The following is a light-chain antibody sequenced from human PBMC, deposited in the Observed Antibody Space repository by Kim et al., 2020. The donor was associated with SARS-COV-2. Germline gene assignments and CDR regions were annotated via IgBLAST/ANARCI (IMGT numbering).Light chain of an antibody. Sequence: QPVLTQSPSASASLGASNKLACTLSSGHSSYAIAWHQQQPGMGPRFLMKLNSDGSHTKGDGIPDRFSGSSSGAERYLTISSLQSEDEADYYCQTWATGIHVFGTGTKVTVL. CDR3: QTWATGIHV. V-gene: IGLV4-69*01. CDR1: SGHSSYA. J-gene: IGLJ1*01. CDR2: LNSDGSH.